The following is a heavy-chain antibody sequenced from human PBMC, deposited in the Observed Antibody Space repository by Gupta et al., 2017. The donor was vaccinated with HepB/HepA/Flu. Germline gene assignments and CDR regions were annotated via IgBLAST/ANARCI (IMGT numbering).Heavy chain of an antibody. CDR1: GGSISSYY. CDR3: ARSMVRGVIILEDYYYYMDV. CDR2: IYYSGST. Sequence: QVQLQESGPGLVKPSETLSLTCTVSGGSISSYYWSWIRQPPGKGLEWIEYIYYSGSTNYNPSLKSRVTISVDTSKNQFSLKLSSVTAADTAVYYCARSMVRGVIILEDYYYYMDVWGKGTTVTVSS. V-gene: IGHV4-59*01. J-gene: IGHJ6*03. D-gene: IGHD3-10*01.